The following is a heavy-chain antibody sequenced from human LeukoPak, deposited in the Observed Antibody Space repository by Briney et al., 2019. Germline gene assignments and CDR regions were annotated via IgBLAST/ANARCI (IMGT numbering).Heavy chain of an antibody. CDR3: ANPGPSGYYNAFDM. Sequence: VGSPRLSRAPSVYTFSSYAMSWVCQTLRKGLEWVLPICGSGGSTYDADSVKGQFTISRDNSKNTLYLQMNSLRAEDTAVYYCANPGPSGYYNAFDMWGQGTMVTVSS. D-gene: IGHD3-22*01. V-gene: IGHV3-23*01. J-gene: IGHJ3*02. CDR1: VYTFSSYA. CDR2: ICGSGGST.